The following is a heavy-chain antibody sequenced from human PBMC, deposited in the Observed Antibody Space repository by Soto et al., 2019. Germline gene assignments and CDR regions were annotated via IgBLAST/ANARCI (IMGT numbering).Heavy chain of an antibody. J-gene: IGHJ6*02. CDR3: ATGSVPAAILYYYYGMDV. CDR2: ISAYNGNT. V-gene: IGHV1-18*01. CDR1: GYTFTSYG. Sequence: ASVKVSCKASGYTFTSYGISWVRQALGQGLEWMGWISAYNGNTNYAQKLQGRVTMTTDTSTDTAYMELSSLRSEDTAVYYCATGSVPAAILYYYYGMDVWGQGTTVTV. D-gene: IGHD2-2*01.